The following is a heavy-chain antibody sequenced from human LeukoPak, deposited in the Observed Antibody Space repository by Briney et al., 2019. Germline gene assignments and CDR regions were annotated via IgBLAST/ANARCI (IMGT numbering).Heavy chain of an antibody. CDR2: IYSGGTT. D-gene: IGHD6-6*01. J-gene: IGHJ4*02. CDR3: ATGQHTSSSWGLLGSDH. V-gene: IGHV3-66*01. CDR1: GFTFSRNY. Sequence: GGSLRLSCAASGFTFSRNYMSWVRQAPGRGLEWVSIIYSGGTTYYKDSVKDRFTISRDNSRNTLFLQMNSLRAEDTAVYYCATGQHTSSSWGLLGSDHWGQGTLVTVSS.